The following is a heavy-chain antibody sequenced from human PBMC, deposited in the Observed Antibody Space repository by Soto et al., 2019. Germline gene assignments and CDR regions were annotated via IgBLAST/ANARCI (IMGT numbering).Heavy chain of an antibody. Sequence: EVQLVESGGGLVKPGGSLRLSCVGSGFTFIDAWMSWVRQAPGKGLEWVGRLKSETDGGTADYAAPVEGRFNISRDDSKNTLYLQMNSLKSEDTAVYYCMTAHGLNVLCWGQGALVTVSS. CDR2: LKSETDGGTA. V-gene: IGHV3-15*01. CDR1: GFTFIDAW. D-gene: IGHD3-16*01. CDR3: MTAHGLNVLC. J-gene: IGHJ4*02.